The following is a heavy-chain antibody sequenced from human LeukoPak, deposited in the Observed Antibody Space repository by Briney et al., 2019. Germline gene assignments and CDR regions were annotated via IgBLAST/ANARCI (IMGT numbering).Heavy chain of an antibody. CDR2: IKQDGSDK. D-gene: IGHD1-14*01. J-gene: IGHJ4*02. Sequence: GGSLRLSCAASGFTFTKYWMTWVRQAPGRGLEWVGNIKQDGSDKNYMDSVKGRFTISRDNTKNSVYLQMSSLRAEDTAVYYCAREVWGPEYWGQGTLVTVSS. V-gene: IGHV3-7*01. CDR1: GFTFTKYW. CDR3: AREVWGPEY.